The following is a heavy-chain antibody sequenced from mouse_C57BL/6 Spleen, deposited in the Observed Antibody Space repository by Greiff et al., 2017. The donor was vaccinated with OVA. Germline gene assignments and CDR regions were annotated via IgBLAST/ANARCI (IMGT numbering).Heavy chain of an antibody. J-gene: IGHJ2*01. Sequence: QVQLQQSGAELVKPGASVKLPCKASGYTFTEYTIHWVKQRSGQGLEWIGWFYPGSGSIKYNEKFKDKATLTADKSSSTGYMELSRLTSEDSAVYFCARHEEGELGRYYFDYWGQGTTLTVSS. CDR3: ARHEEGELGRYYFDY. CDR1: GYTFTEYT. V-gene: IGHV1-62-2*01. CDR2: FYPGSGSI. D-gene: IGHD4-1*01.